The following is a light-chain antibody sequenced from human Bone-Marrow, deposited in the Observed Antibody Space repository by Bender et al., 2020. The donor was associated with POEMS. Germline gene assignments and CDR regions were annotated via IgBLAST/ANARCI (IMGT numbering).Light chain of an antibody. Sequence: QSVLTQPPSASGTPGQRVTISCSGGSSNIGGNSVTWYQQFPGAAPKVLIYANNERPSGVPDRFSGSKSGNTASLTISGLQAEDEANYYCCSYAGSSTTVFGGGTKLTVL. J-gene: IGLJ3*02. CDR2: ANN. CDR3: CSYAGSSTTV. CDR1: SSNIGGNS. V-gene: IGLV1-44*01.